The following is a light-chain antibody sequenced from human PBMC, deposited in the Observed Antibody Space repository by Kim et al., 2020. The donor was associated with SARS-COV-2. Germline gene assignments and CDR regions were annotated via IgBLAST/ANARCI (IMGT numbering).Light chain of an antibody. CDR1: NSDIGRFNY. J-gene: IGLJ3*02. V-gene: IGLV2-8*01. Sequence: QSALTQPPSASGSPGQSVTISGTGTNSDIGRFNYVSWYQQHPGKAPKLMIFEVTKRPSGVPDRFSGSKSGNTASLTVSGLQAEDEADYYCNSYVGGDNLVFGGGTRLTVL. CDR3: NSYVGGDNLV. CDR2: EVT.